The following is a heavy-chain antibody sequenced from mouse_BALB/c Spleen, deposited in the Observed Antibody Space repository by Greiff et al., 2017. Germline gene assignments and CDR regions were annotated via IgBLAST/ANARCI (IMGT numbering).Heavy chain of an antibody. CDR2: ISSGGSYT. Sequence: EVKLVESGGGLVKPGGSLKLSCAASGFTFSSYAMSWVRQTPEKRLEWVATISSGGSYTYYPDSVKGRFTISRDNAKNTLYLQMSSLRSEDTAMYYCARQSGDGNWFAYWGQGTLVTVSA. CDR1: GFTFSSYA. V-gene: IGHV5-9-3*01. J-gene: IGHJ3*01. D-gene: IGHD2-1*01. CDR3: ARQSGDGNWFAY.